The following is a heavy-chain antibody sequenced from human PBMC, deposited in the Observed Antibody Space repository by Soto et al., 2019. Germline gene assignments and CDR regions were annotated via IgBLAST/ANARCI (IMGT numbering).Heavy chain of an antibody. CDR1: GYGFTCCG. CDR2: ISAYNGNT. Sequence: GTPVNVSWDACGYGFTCCGRSSVRQAPGQGLEWMGWISAYNGNTNYAQKLQGRVTMTTDTSTSTAYMELRSLRSDDTAAYYCARVELLWFGELLFTWFDPWGQGSLVTVTS. CDR3: ARVELLWFGELLFTWFDP. V-gene: IGHV1-18*04. J-gene: IGHJ5*02. D-gene: IGHD3-10*01.